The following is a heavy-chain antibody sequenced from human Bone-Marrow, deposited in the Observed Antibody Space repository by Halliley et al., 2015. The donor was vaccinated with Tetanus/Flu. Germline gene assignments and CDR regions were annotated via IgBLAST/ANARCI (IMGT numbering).Heavy chain of an antibody. D-gene: IGHD1-1*01. CDR3: AMGGITFYGMDV. J-gene: IGHJ6*02. Sequence: GLVKPSGTLSLTCTVSGDSISSRKWWNWVRQPPGKGLEWIGEMFHSGSINYNPSLKSRATISIDKSKNQFSLRLTSVTAADTAVYYCAMGGITFYGMDVWGHGPTVTV. V-gene: IGHV4-4*02. CDR1: GDSISSRKW. CDR2: MFHSGSI.